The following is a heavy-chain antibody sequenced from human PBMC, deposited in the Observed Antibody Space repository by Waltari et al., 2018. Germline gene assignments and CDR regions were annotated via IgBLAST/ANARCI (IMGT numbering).Heavy chain of an antibody. Sequence: QVQLVESGGGVVQPGRSLRLSCAASGFTFSSYGMHWVRPSPGKGLEWVAVIWYDGSNKYYADSVKGRFTISRDNSKNTLYLQMNSLRAEDTAVYYCARGGPRDGYNYGAYWGQGTLVTVSS. CDR1: GFTFSSYG. V-gene: IGHV3-33*01. D-gene: IGHD5-12*01. J-gene: IGHJ4*02. CDR2: IWYDGSNK. CDR3: ARGGPRDGYNYGAY.